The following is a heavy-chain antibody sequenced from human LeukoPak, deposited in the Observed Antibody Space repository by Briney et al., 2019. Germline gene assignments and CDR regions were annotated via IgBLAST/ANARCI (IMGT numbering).Heavy chain of an antibody. J-gene: IGHJ4*02. D-gene: IGHD2-2*01. CDR3: TDSSCSFYFDF. CDR2: ISSRSDHK. CDR1: GFTFNTYT. Sequence: GGSLRLSCVASGFTFNTYTLNWVRQAPGKGLEWIASISSRSDHKYYAPSVRGHFTISRDNAKKSLYLQMSSLRVDDTAVYYCTDSSCSFYFDFWGQGTLVTVSS. V-gene: IGHV3-21*01.